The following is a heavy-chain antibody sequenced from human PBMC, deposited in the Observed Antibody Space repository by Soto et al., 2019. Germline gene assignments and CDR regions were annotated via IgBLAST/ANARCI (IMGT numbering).Heavy chain of an antibody. D-gene: IGHD6-13*01. Sequence: ASVKVSCKASGYTFTSYAMRWVRQAPGQRLEWMGWINAGNGNTKYSQKFQGRVTITRDTSASTAYMELSSLRSEDTAVYYCARDLAAAGLRWFDPWGQGTLVTVSS. J-gene: IGHJ5*02. CDR2: INAGNGNT. CDR3: ARDLAAAGLRWFDP. V-gene: IGHV1-3*01. CDR1: GYTFTSYA.